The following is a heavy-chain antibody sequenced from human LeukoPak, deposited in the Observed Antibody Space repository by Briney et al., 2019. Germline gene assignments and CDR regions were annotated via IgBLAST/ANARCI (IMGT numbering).Heavy chain of an antibody. CDR1: GFTFSSYS. J-gene: IGHJ4*02. CDR2: ISSSSSYI. D-gene: IGHD2-2*01. CDR3: ARVRSWNCSSTSCYPY. V-gene: IGHV3-21*01. Sequence: GGSLRLSCAASGFTFSSYSMNWVRQAPGRGLEWVSSISSSSSYIYYADSVKGRFTISRDSAKNSLYLQMNSLRAEDTAVYYCARVRSWNCSSTSCYPYWGQGTLVTVSS.